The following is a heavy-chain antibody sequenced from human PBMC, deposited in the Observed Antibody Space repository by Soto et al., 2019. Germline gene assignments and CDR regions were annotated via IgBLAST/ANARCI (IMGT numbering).Heavy chain of an antibody. CDR1: GYTFTSYA. Sequence: QVPLVQSGAEVKKPGASVKVSCKASGYTFTSYAMHWVRQAPGQRLEWMGWINAGNGNTKYSQKFQGRVTITRDTSASTAYMELSSLRSEDTAVYYCATLIAAANFDYWGQGTLVTVSS. D-gene: IGHD6-13*01. CDR3: ATLIAAANFDY. CDR2: INAGNGNT. J-gene: IGHJ4*02. V-gene: IGHV1-3*01.